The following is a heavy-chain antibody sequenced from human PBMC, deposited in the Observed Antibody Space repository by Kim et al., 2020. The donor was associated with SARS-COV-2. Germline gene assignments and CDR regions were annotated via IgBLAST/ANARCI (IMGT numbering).Heavy chain of an antibody. J-gene: IGHJ6*02. CDR2: ISGSGGST. CDR3: AKGLYGSGALRYGMDV. D-gene: IGHD3-10*01. CDR1: GFTFSSYA. Sequence: GGSLRLSCAASGFTFSSYAMSWVRQAPGKGLEWVSAISGSGGSTYYADSVKGRFTISRDNSKNTLYLQMNSLRAEDTAVYYCAKGLYGSGALRYGMDVWGQGTTVTVSS. V-gene: IGHV3-23*01.